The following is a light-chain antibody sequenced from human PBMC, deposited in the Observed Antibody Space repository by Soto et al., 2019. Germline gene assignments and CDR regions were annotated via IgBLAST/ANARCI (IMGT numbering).Light chain of an antibody. CDR3: SSYTSSSTPV. J-gene: IGLJ2*01. V-gene: IGLV2-14*01. Sequence: QSVLTQPAAVSGSPGQSITISCTGTSRDVGGYNYVSWYQQHPGKAPKLMIYEVSNRPSGVSNRFSGSKSGNTASLTISELQAEDEADYYCSSYTSSSTPVFGGGTQLTVL. CDR2: EVS. CDR1: SRDVGGYNY.